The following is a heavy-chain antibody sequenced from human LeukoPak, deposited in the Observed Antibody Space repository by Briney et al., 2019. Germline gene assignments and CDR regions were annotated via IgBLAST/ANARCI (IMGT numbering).Heavy chain of an antibody. CDR3: ARVKGSVTYYSFDY. J-gene: IGHJ4*02. Sequence: SETLSLTCTVSGGSISSYYWSWIRQPPGKGLEWIGYIYYSGSTNYSPSLKSRVTISVDTSKNQFSLKLSSVTAADTAVYYCARVKGSVTYYSFDYWGQGALVTVSS. V-gene: IGHV4-59*01. CDR1: GGSISSYY. CDR2: IYYSGST. D-gene: IGHD3-10*01.